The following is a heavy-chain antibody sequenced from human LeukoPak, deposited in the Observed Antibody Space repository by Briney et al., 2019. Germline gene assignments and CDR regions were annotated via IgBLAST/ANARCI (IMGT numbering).Heavy chain of an antibody. J-gene: IGHJ4*02. CDR2: INSDGSST. V-gene: IGHV3-74*01. CDR3: ARAQDPNYYGSGSYPDY. CDR1: GFTFSSYW. Sequence: GGSLRLSCAASGFTFSSYWMHWVRQAPGKGLVWVSRINSDGSSTSYADSVKGRFTISRDNAKNTLYLQMNSLRAEDTAVYYCARAQDPNYYGSGSYPDYWGQGILVTVSS. D-gene: IGHD3-10*01.